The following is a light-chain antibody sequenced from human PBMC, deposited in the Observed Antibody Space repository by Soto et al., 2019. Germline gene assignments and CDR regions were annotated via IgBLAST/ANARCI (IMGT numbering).Light chain of an antibody. J-gene: IGKJ4*01. V-gene: IGKV1-39*01. CDR1: QTITSS. CDR2: ATS. CDR3: QQSYSTRLT. Sequence: DIPMTQSPSSLSASVGDRVTITCRASQTITSSLNWYQQKAGKAPKLLIYATSSLQSGVPSRFSGSGSGTDFTLTISSLQPEDFATYYCQQSYSTRLTFGGGTKVEIK.